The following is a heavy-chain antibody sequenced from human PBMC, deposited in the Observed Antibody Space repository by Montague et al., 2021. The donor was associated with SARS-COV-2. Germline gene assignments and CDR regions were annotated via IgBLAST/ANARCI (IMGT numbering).Heavy chain of an antibody. D-gene: IGHD3-3*01. CDR2: ISSSGSAI. CDR3: AREPRETGSDWYYDFWSGYSRPRGYYYYGMDV. Sequence: SLRLSCAASGFTFSRYEMSWVRQAPGKGLEWVSYISSSGSAIYYADSVKGRFTISRDNAKNSLYLQLNSLRAEDTAVYYCAREPRETGSDWYYDFWSGYSRPRGYYYYGMDVWGQGTTVTVSS. V-gene: IGHV3-48*03. J-gene: IGHJ6*02. CDR1: GFTFSRYE.